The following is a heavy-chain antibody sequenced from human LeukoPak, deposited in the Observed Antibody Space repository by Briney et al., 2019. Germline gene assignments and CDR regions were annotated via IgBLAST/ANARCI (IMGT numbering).Heavy chain of an antibody. CDR3: ARGPEQRFLEWLLYKDAFDI. CDR2: ISYDGSNK. D-gene: IGHD3-3*01. J-gene: IGHJ3*02. CDR1: GFTFSNCA. Sequence: GGSLRLSCAASGFTFSNCAMNWVRQAPGKGLEWVAVISYDGSNKYYADSVKGRFTISRDNSKNTLYLQMNSLRAEDTAVYYCARGPEQRFLEWLLYKDAFDIWGQGTMVTVSS. V-gene: IGHV3-30-3*01.